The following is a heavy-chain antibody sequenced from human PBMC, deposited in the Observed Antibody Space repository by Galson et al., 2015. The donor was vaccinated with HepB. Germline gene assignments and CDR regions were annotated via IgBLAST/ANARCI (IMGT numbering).Heavy chain of an antibody. CDR1: GGSISSSSYY. D-gene: IGHD3-10*01. J-gene: IGHJ5*02. Sequence: ETLSLTCTVSGGSISSSSYYWGWIRQPPGKGLEWIGSIYYSGSTYYNPSLKSRVTISVDTSKNQFSLKLSSVTAADTAVYYCARPWGHMGSYNWFDPWGQGTLVTVSS. V-gene: IGHV4-39*01. CDR2: IYYSGST. CDR3: ARPWGHMGSYNWFDP.